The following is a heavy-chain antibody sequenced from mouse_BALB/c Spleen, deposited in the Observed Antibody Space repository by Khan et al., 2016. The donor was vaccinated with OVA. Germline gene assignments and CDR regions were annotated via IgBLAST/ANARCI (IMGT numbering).Heavy chain of an antibody. Sequence: EVQRVESGGGLVKPGGSLKFSCAASGFTFSNYAMSWVRQTPEKRLEWVASISSGGSTYYPDSVKGRFTISRDKARNILYLQMSSLRFEDTAMYYCARDYWFTYWGQGTLVTVSA. CDR2: ISSGGST. V-gene: IGHV5-6-5*01. J-gene: IGHJ3*01. CDR1: GFTFSNYA. CDR3: ARDYWFTY.